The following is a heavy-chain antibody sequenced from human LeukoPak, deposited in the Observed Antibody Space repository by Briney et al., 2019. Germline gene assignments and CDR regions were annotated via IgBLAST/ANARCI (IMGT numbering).Heavy chain of an antibody. V-gene: IGHV1-2*02. CDR1: GYTFTDYF. D-gene: IGHD3-10*01. J-gene: IGHJ4*02. CDR2: INPKSGGT. CDR3: ARGASILSPYFYY. Sequence: ASVKVSCKASGYTFTDYFMNWVRQAPGQGLEWMGWINPKSGGTVYAQKFQGRVTMTRDTSISTAYMELSRLRSDDTAVYYCARGASILSPYFYYWGQGTLVTVSS.